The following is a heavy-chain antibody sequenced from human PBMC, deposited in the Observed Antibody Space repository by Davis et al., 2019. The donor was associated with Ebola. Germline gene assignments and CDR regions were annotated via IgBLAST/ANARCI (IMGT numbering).Heavy chain of an antibody. CDR2: ISSSGSTI. Sequence: SLKISCAASGFTFSSYEMNWVRQAPGKGLEWVSYISSSGSTIYYADSVKGRFTISRDNAENSLYLQMNSLRAEDTAVYYCARDTSRYSSGWYGDYWGQGTLVTVSS. J-gene: IGHJ4*02. CDR3: ARDTSRYSSGWYGDY. CDR1: GFTFSSYE. D-gene: IGHD6-19*01. V-gene: IGHV3-48*03.